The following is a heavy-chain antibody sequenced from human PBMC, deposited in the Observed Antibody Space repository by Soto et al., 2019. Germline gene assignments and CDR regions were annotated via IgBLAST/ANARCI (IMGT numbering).Heavy chain of an antibody. V-gene: IGHV3-53*02. D-gene: IGHD2-8*01. CDR3: ARKSYSSPVPEADGV. J-gene: IGHJ4*02. Sequence: EVQLVETGGGLIQPGGSLRLSCAASGFSVGSNYMTWVRQSPGKGLEWVSLIYSNADTDYADSVKGRFSISRDNFKNTLYLQMNNLRAEDTAVYHWARKSYSSPVPEADGVWGRGTLVTVSS. CDR1: GFSVGSNY. CDR2: IYSNADT.